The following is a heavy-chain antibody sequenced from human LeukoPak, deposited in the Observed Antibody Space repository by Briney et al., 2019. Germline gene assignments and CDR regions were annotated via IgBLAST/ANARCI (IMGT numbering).Heavy chain of an antibody. Sequence: GSLRLSCAASGFTFSSYWMSWVRQAPGKGLEWIGYIYYSGSTNYNPSLKSRVTISVDTSKNQFSLKLSSVTAADTAVYYCASLTAAAETETFDYWGQGTLVTVSS. J-gene: IGHJ4*02. CDR1: GFTFSSYW. V-gene: IGHV4-59*01. CDR2: IYYSGST. CDR3: ASLTAAAETETFDY. D-gene: IGHD6-13*01.